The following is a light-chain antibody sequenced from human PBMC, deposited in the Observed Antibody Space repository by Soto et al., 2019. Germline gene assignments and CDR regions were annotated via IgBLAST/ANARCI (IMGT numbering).Light chain of an antibody. Sequence: DIQMTQSPPSLSASVGDRVTITCRASQSIFRSLNWYQQKPGKAPKLLIYAASNLQSGVPSRFSGSESGTDFIITISSLQPEDFATYYCQQIYAAPVTFGQGTKVEIK. CDR2: AAS. CDR1: QSIFRS. V-gene: IGKV1-39*01. J-gene: IGKJ1*01. CDR3: QQIYAAPVT.